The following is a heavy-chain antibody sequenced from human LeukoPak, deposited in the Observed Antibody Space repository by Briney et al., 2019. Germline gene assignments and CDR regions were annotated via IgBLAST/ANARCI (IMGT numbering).Heavy chain of an antibody. J-gene: IGHJ4*02. CDR3: ARDKEAAVDFWSGYYPL. CDR1: GFMFSSYW. CDR2: IKQDGSEK. Sequence: GGSLRLSCAASGFMFSSYWMGWVRQAPGKGLEWVANIKQDGSEKYYEDSVKGRFTISRDNAQNSLYLQMNSLRDEDTAVYYCARDKEAAVDFWSGYYPLWGQGTLVTVSS. V-gene: IGHV3-7*01. D-gene: IGHD3-3*01.